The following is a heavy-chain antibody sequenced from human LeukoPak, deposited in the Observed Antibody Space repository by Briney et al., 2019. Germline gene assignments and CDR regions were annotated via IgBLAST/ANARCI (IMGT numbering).Heavy chain of an antibody. CDR2: INRSGST. D-gene: IGHD3-22*01. CDR1: GGSFSGYY. CDR3: ARQLYYYDSSGYSRLFDY. V-gene: IGHV4-34*01. Sequence: TPSETLSLTCVFYGGSFSGYYWSWIRQPPGKGLEWIGEINRSGSTNYNPSLKSRVTISIDTSKNQFSLKLSSVTAADTAVYYCARQLYYYDSSGYSRLFDYWGQGTLVTVSS. J-gene: IGHJ4*02.